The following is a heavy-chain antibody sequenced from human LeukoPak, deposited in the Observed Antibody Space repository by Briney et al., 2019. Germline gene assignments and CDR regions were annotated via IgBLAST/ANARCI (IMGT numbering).Heavy chain of an antibody. Sequence: GGSLRLSCAASGFTFSSYAMNWVRQAPGKGLEWVSGISGSGGSTYYADSVKGRFTISRDNSKNMLYLQMNSLRAEDTAVYYCASYGYVLASDWGQGTLVTVSS. CDR2: ISGSGGST. CDR3: ASYGYVLASD. V-gene: IGHV3-23*01. J-gene: IGHJ4*02. D-gene: IGHD5-18*01. CDR1: GFTFSSYA.